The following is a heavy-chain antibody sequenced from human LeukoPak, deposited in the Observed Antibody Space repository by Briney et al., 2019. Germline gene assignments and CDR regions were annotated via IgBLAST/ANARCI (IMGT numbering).Heavy chain of an antibody. D-gene: IGHD6-13*01. CDR2: ISTSGST. V-gene: IGHV4-4*07. J-gene: IGHJ4*02. CDR1: GGSISTYY. CDR3: ASLRYSSSWYFDY. Sequence: SETLSLTCTFSGGSISTYYWSWIRQPAGKGLEWIGRISTSGSTNYNPSLKSRVTMSVDTSKNQFSLKLSSVTAADTAVYYCASLRYSSSWYFDYWGQGTLVTVSS.